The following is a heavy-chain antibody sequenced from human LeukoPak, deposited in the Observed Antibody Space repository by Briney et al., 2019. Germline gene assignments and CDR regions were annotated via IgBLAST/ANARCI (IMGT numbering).Heavy chain of an antibody. J-gene: IGHJ4*02. D-gene: IGHD3-3*01. V-gene: IGHV4-4*07. CDR3: ARDRFGDLNYFDY. Sequence: PSETLSLTCTVSGGSISSYFWSWIRQPAGKGLEWIGRIYTSGSTDYNPSLKSRVTISADKSTNQFSLKLGSVTAADTAMYYCARDRFGDLNYFDYWGQGTLVTVSS. CDR2: IYTSGST. CDR1: GGSISSYF.